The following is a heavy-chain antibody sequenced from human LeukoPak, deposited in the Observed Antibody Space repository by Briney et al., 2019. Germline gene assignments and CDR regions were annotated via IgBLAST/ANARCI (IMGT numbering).Heavy chain of an antibody. Sequence: TSETLSLTCAVSGGSISSSNWWSWVRQPPGEGLEWIGEIYHSGSTNYNPSLKSRVTMSVDTSKNQFSLKLTSVTAADTAVYYCASDSFYDSGGYFYYWGQGTPVTVSS. CDR1: GGSISSSNW. J-gene: IGHJ4*02. V-gene: IGHV4-4*02. D-gene: IGHD3-22*01. CDR3: ASDSFYDSGGYFYY. CDR2: IYHSGST.